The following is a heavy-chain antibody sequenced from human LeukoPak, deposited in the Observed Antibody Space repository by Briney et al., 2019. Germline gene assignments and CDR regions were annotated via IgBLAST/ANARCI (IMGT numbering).Heavy chain of an antibody. J-gene: IGHJ4*02. CDR3: AKDPLAGSYYPYYFDY. Sequence: PGRSLRLSCAASGFTFSSYGMHWVRQAPGKGLEWVAFIRYDGSNKYYADSVKGRFTISRDNSKNTLYLQMNSLRAEDTAVYYCAKDPLAGSYYPYYFDYWGQGTLVTVSS. CDR2: IRYDGSNK. D-gene: IGHD3-10*01. V-gene: IGHV3-30*02. CDR1: GFTFSSYG.